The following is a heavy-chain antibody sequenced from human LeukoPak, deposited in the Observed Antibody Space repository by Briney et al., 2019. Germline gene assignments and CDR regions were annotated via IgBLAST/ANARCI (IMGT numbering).Heavy chain of an antibody. V-gene: IGHV3-74*01. Sequence: GGSLRLSCAASGFTFRDYWMHWVRQAPGKGLVWVSRINSDGSSTSYADSVKGRFTISRDNAKNTLYLQMNSLRAEDTAVYYCARDTTYYYDSSGYEFDYWGQGTLVTVSS. CDR2: INSDGSST. CDR1: GFTFRDYW. CDR3: ARDTTYYYDSSGYEFDY. J-gene: IGHJ4*02. D-gene: IGHD3-22*01.